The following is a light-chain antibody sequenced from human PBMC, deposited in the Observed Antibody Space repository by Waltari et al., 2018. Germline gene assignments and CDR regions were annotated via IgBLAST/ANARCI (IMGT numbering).Light chain of an antibody. V-gene: IGKV2-28*01. CDR1: QSLLHTNGYNY. CDR3: TQGLQTPVT. CDR2: LGS. J-gene: IGKJ4*01. Sequence: DIVVTQSPLSLPVTPGEPASISCRSSQSLLHTNGYNYLDWYLQKPGQSPHLLSYLGSNRAPGVPDRFSGSGSGTDFTLKISRVEAEDVGVYYCTQGLQTPVTFGGGTKVEIK.